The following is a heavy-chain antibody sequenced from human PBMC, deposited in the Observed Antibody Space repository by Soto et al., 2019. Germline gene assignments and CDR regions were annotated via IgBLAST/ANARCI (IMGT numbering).Heavy chain of an antibody. Sequence: SETLSLTCTVSGGSISSYYWSWIRQPPGKGLDWIGYIYYSGSTNYNPSLKSRVTISVDTSKNQFSLKLSSVTAADTAVYYCASLYCSSTSCYGGGFDPWGQGTLVTVSS. CDR2: IYYSGST. CDR3: ASLYCSSTSCYGGGFDP. V-gene: IGHV4-59*01. J-gene: IGHJ5*02. CDR1: GGSISSYY. D-gene: IGHD2-2*01.